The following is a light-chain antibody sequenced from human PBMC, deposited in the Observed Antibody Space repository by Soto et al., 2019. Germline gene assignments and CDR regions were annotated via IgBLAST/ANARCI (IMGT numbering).Light chain of an antibody. CDR3: SSYTSSSTYV. CDR1: SSNIGAGYD. J-gene: IGLJ1*01. Sequence: QSVLTQPPSVSGAPGQRVTISCTGSSSNIGAGYDVHWYQQLPGTAPKLLIYANGNRPSGVPDRFSGSKSGTSASLAITGLPAEDEADYYCSSYTSSSTYVFGTGTKVTVL. V-gene: IGLV1-40*01. CDR2: ANG.